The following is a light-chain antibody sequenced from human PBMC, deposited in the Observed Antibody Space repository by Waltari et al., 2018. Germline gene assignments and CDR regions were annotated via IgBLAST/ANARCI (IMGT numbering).Light chain of an antibody. V-gene: IGKV3-11*01. CDR1: QSVDNY. CDR3: HQRSNWPIT. Sequence: EIVLTQSPATLSLSPGERVTLSCRASQSVDNYLLWYQQKPGQTPRLLIYGASNRATGIPARFRCSGSGTDFTLTIDSLESEDFAVYYCHQRSNWPITFGQGTRLEIK. J-gene: IGKJ5*01. CDR2: GAS.